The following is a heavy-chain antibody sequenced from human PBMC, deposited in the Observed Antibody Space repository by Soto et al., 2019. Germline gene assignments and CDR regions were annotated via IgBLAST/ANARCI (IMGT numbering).Heavy chain of an antibody. V-gene: IGHV4-61*03. CDR1: GDSVTSGSYY. CDR3: AREWGLLPYYVMNV. D-gene: IGHD7-27*01. CDR2: ISYTGRT. J-gene: IGHJ6*02. Sequence: ASETLSLTCIVSGDSVTSGSYYWTWLRQPPGKGLEWIGYISYTGRTKYNPSLQSRVTISVDTSKNDFSLNLSSVTAADTAVYFCAREWGLLPYYVMNVWGHGTAVTVSS.